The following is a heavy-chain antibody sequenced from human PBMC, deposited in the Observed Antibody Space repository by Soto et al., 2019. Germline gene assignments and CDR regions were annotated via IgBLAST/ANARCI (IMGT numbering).Heavy chain of an antibody. J-gene: IGHJ4*02. CDR2: IYYSGST. D-gene: IGHD3-22*01. Sequence: TSETLSLTCTVSGGSVSSGSYYWSWIRQPPGKGLEWIGYIYYSGSTNYNPSLKSRVTISVDTSKNQFSLKLSSVTAADTAVYYCASIHDSSGYYYGPFDYWGQGTLVTVSS. CDR3: ASIHDSSGYYYGPFDY. CDR1: GGSVSSGSYY. V-gene: IGHV4-61*01.